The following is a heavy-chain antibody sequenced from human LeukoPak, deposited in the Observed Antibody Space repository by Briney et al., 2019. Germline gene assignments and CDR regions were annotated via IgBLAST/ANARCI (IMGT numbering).Heavy chain of an antibody. CDR1: GFTFSGSA. V-gene: IGHV3-73*01. CDR3: TRDSGGYYYDSSGPLYYFDY. J-gene: IGHJ4*02. Sequence: GGSLRLSCAASGFTFSGSAMHWVRQASGKGLEWVGRIRSKANSYASAYAASVKGRFTIAKDDSKNTAYLQMSSLKTEDTAVYYCTRDSGGYYYDSSGPLYYFDYWGQGTLVTVSS. CDR2: IRSKANSYAS. D-gene: IGHD3-22*01.